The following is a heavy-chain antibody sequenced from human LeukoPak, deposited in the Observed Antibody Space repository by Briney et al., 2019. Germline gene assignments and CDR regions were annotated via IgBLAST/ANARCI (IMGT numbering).Heavy chain of an antibody. CDR3: ARDRDVPAIGMDV. Sequence: GGSLRLFCAASGFTFSSYTMNWVRQAPGKGLEWVSSISSSSSYMYYADSVKGRFTISRDNAKNSLYLQMNSLRAEDTAVYYCARDRDVPAIGMDVWGQGTTVTVSS. CDR2: ISSSSSYM. CDR1: GFTFSSYT. J-gene: IGHJ6*02. V-gene: IGHV3-21*06.